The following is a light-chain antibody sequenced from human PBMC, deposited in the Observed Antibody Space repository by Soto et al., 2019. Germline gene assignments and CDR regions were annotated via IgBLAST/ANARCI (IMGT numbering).Light chain of an antibody. V-gene: IGKV1-5*01. CDR2: GAS. J-gene: IGKJ1*01. Sequence: DIQMTQSPSTLSASVGGRVTITCRASQSVGTWVAWYQQKPGKAPKLLIYGASNLESGVPSRFSGSGSGTDFTLTISSLQPDDFATYYCQQYNSYSGTFGQGTKVDIK. CDR3: QQYNSYSGT. CDR1: QSVGTW.